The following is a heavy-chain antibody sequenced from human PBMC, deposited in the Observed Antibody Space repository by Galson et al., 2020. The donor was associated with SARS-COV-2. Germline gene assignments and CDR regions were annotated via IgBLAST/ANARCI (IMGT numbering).Heavy chain of an antibody. V-gene: IGHV3-30*02. CDR2: TRYDEGYK. J-gene: IGHJ4*02. CDR3: AKDTGLYINYLGYSDY. CDR1: GFTFSSYG. D-gene: IGHD4-4*01. Sequence: GGSLRLSCAASGFTFSSYGMHWVRQAPGKGLEWVAFTRYDEGYKYYADSVKGRFTISRDDSKNMLYMQMNSLKAEDTAVYYCAKDTGLYINYLGYSDYWGQGTLVTVSS.